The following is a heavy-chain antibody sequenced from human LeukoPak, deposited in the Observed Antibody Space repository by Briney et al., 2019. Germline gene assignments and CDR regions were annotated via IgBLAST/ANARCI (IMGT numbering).Heavy chain of an antibody. CDR2: IYYSGST. V-gene: IGHV4-39*01. J-gene: IGHJ3*02. CDR3: ARHGDPYVGGGAFDI. CDR1: GGSISSSSYY. D-gene: IGHD3-10*02. Sequence: SETLSLTCTVSGGSISSSSYYWGWIRQPPGKGLEWIGSIYYSGSTYYNPSLKSRVTISVDTSKNQFSLKLSSVTAADTAVYYCARHGDPYVGGGAFDIWGQGTMVTVSS.